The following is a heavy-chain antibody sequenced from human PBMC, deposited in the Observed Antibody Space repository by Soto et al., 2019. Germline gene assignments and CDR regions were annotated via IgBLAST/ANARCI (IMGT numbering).Heavy chain of an antibody. CDR2: VNPSSGGT. J-gene: IGHJ6*02. Sequence: ASVKVSCKASGFTDYYIHWVRQAPGQGLEWMGWVNPSSGGTNYAQKFQGRVAMTRDTFISTAYMELSRLQSDDTAVYYCAREGSADYGSYGVDVWGQGTTVTVSS. D-gene: IGHD4-17*01. CDR3: AREGSADYGSYGVDV. CDR1: GFTDYY. V-gene: IGHV1-2*02.